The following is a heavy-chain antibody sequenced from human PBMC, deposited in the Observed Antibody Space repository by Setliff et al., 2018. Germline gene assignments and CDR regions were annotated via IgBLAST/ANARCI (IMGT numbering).Heavy chain of an antibody. CDR2: IYSSGST. CDR1: GASITSGGFY. D-gene: IGHD2-15*01. J-gene: IGHJ5*01. V-gene: IGHV4-61*08. CDR3: ARARYCSGGRCYWTWLDS. Sequence: SETLSLTCSVSGASITSGGFYWTWIRQPPGKGLEWIGYIYSSGSTNYNPSLKSRVAISLDTSKSQFSLRLSSVTAADTAVYYRARARYCSGGRCYWTWLDSWAQGTLVTVSS.